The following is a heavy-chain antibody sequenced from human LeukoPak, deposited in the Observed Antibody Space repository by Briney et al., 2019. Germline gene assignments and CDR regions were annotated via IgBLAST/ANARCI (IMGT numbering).Heavy chain of an antibody. J-gene: IGHJ6*03. CDR1: GYTLTELS. D-gene: IGHD3-3*01. Sequence: ASVKVSCKVSGYTLTELSMHWVRQAPGKGLEWMGGFDPEDGETIYAQKFQGRVTMTEDTSTDTAYMELSSLRSDDTAVYYCARDLSYDFWSGHMDVWGKGTTVTVSS. CDR3: ARDLSYDFWSGHMDV. CDR2: FDPEDGET. V-gene: IGHV1-24*01.